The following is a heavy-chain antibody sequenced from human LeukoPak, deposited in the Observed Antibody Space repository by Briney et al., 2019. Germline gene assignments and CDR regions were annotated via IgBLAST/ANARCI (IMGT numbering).Heavy chain of an antibody. CDR2: IYYSGST. CDR1: GGSISSYY. Sequence: PSETLSLTCTVSGGSISSYYWSWIRQPPGKGLEWIGYIYYSGSTNYNPSLKSRVTISVDTSKNQFSLKLSSVTAADTAVYYCARGPYYDIDSSYYYYMDVWGKGTTVTISS. CDR3: ARGPYYDIDSSYYYYMDV. J-gene: IGHJ6*03. D-gene: IGHD3-9*01. V-gene: IGHV4-59*01.